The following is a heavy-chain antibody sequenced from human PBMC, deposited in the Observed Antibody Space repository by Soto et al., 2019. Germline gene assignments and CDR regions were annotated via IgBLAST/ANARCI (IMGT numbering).Heavy chain of an antibody. CDR2: ISSNGGST. CDR1: GFTFSSYA. Sequence: GGSLRLSCSASGFTFSSYAMHWVRQAPGKGLEYVSAISSNGGSTYYADSVKGRFTISRDNSKNTLYLQMSSLRAEDTAVYYCVKGGGAYGDFYYYGMDVWGQGTTVTVSS. J-gene: IGHJ6*02. CDR3: VKGGGAYGDFYYYGMDV. V-gene: IGHV3-64D*08. D-gene: IGHD4-17*01.